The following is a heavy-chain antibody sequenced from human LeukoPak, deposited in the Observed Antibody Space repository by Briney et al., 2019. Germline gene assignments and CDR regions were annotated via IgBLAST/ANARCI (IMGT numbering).Heavy chain of an antibody. V-gene: IGHV3-21*01. Sequence: GGSLRLSCAASGFTFSSYSMNWVRQAPGKGLEWVSSISSSSSYIYYADSVKGRFTISRDNAKNSLYLQMNSLRAEDTAVYYCARTTYYYDSSGYYQNDAFDIWGQGTMVTVSS. D-gene: IGHD3-22*01. J-gene: IGHJ3*02. CDR1: GFTFSSYS. CDR2: ISSSSSYI. CDR3: ARTTYYYDSSGYYQNDAFDI.